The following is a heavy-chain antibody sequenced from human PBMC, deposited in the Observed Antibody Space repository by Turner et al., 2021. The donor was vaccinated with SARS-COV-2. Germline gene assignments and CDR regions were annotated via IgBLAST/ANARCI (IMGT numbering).Heavy chain of an antibody. J-gene: IGHJ4*02. CDR3: ARVGGSGWYGS. D-gene: IGHD6-19*01. CDR2: INPKSGDT. CDR1: GYTFSAYN. V-gene: IGHV1-2*02. Sequence: QVQMVQSGSEVKKTGASVKVFFESSGYTFSAYNIRWVRQAPGQGREWMAWINPKSGDTECAQKFQGRVTVTRDMSISTAYMGLNNLRSDDTAVYYCARVGGSGWYGSWGQGTLVTVSS.